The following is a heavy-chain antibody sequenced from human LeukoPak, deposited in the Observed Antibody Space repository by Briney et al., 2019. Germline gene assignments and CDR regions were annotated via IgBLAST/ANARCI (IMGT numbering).Heavy chain of an antibody. CDR1: GFTFSNYA. D-gene: IGHD1-26*01. Sequence: QPGGSLRLSCAASGFTFSNYAMSWVRQAPGKGLEWVSAISGSGGNTYYADSVKGRFTISRDNSKNTLYLQMNSLRAEGTAIYYCAKEKMGYGGNYYVTFDYWGQGTLVTVSS. V-gene: IGHV3-23*01. J-gene: IGHJ4*02. CDR3: AKEKMGYGGNYYVTFDY. CDR2: ISGSGGNT.